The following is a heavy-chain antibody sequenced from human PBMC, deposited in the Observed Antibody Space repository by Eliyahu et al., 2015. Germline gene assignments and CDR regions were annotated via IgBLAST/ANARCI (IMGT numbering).Heavy chain of an antibody. Sequence: DVQLVESGGGLIQPGGSLXLSCAVSGINVKNNXFTWWVRQAPGQGLEWVSVVLRDGTXYYADSVKGRFTLSRDNSKNTLYLQMNNLRAEDTALYYCAYKRCPYTVCTRWWYFDDWGQGTLVTVSS. CDR2: VLRDGTX. J-gene: IGHJ4*02. V-gene: IGHV3-53*02. CDR3: AYKRCPYTVCTRWWYFDD. D-gene: IGHD2-15*01. CDR1: GINVKNNX.